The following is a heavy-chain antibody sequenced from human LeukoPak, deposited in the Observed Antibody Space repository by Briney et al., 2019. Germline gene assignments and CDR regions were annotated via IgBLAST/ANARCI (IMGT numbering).Heavy chain of an antibody. CDR1: GFTFSSYA. D-gene: IGHD6-13*01. V-gene: IGHV3-64*01. Sequence: GGSLRLSCAASGFTFSSYAMHWVRQAPGKGLEYVSAISSNGGSTYYANSVKGRFTISRDNSKNTLCLQMGSLRAEDMAVYYCAREQIAAAGTISDYWGQGTLVTVSS. CDR2: ISSNGGST. J-gene: IGHJ4*02. CDR3: AREQIAAAGTISDY.